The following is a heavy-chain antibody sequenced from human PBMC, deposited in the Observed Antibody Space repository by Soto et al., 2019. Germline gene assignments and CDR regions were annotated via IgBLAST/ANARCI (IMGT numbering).Heavy chain of an antibody. J-gene: IGHJ4*02. D-gene: IGHD3-3*01. CDR1: GFSFSNYE. CDR3: ARESVKSFGVHVLDY. Sequence: GGSLRLSCAVSGFSFSNYEMNWVRQAPGKGLEWISYITSSGSTTYYADTVKGRFTVSRDNAKNSLYLEMSSLRAEDTAIYYFARESVKSFGVHVLDYWGQGAIVPV. V-gene: IGHV3-48*03. CDR2: ITSSGSTT.